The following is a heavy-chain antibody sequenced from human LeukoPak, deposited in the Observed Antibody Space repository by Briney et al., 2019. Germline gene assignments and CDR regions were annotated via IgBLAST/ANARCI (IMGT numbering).Heavy chain of an antibody. CDR1: GGSFSGYY. D-gene: IGHD4-17*01. CDR3: ARGSDDYGTYYCYYYMDV. CDR2: INHSGST. J-gene: IGHJ6*03. V-gene: IGHV4-34*01. Sequence: PSETLSLTCAVYGGSFSGYYWSWIRQPPGKGLEWIGEINHSGSTNYNPSLKSRVTISVDTSKNQFSLKLSSVTAADTAVYYCARGSDDYGTYYCYYYMDVWGKGTTVTVSS.